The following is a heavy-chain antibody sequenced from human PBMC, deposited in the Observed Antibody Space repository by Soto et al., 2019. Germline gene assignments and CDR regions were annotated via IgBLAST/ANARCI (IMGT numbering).Heavy chain of an antibody. V-gene: IGHV3-72*01. CDR1: GFTLSDYR. CDR3: SRDIGRYSFDY. D-gene: IGHD3-10*01. Sequence: GSLRLSCVASGFTLSDYRMDWVRQAPGKGLEWVARSRNKALGYTTEYAASVKGRFTISRDDSKNSLYLQMNSLETEDTAVYFCSRDIGRYSFDYWGQGTLVTVPQ. CDR2: SRNKALGYTT. J-gene: IGHJ4*01.